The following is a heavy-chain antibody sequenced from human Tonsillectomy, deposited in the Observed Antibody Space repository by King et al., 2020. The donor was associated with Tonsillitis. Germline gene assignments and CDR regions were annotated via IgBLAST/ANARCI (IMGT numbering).Heavy chain of an antibody. CDR1: GFTFTSYA. V-gene: IGHV3-23*04. D-gene: IGHD6-6*01. Sequence: VQLVESGGGLVQPGGSLILSCAASGFTFTSYAMSWVRQAPGKGLEWVSGISGRSGSTYYADSVKGRFTISRVNSKNTLYLHMNSLRAEDTAVYYCAKDMYVELVLFDYWGQGTLVTVSS. CDR2: ISGRSGST. J-gene: IGHJ4*02. CDR3: AKDMYVELVLFDY.